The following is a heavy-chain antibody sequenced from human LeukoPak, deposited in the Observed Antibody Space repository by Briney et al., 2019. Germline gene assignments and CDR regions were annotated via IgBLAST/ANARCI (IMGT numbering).Heavy chain of an antibody. V-gene: IGHV4-39*01. CDR3: ARHEPSSSWLTFDY. CDR1: GGSISSSSYY. J-gene: IGHJ4*02. Sequence: PSETLSLTCTVSGGSISSSSYYWGWIRQPPGKGLEWIGSIYYSGTTYYNPSLKSRVTLSVDTSKNQFSPKLSSVTAADTAVYYCARHEPSSSWLTFDYWGQGTLVTVSS. D-gene: IGHD6-13*01. CDR2: IYYSGTT.